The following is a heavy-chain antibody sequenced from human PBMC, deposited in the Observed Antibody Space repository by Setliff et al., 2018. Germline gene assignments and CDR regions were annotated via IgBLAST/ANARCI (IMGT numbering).Heavy chain of an antibody. V-gene: IGHV7-4-1*02. CDR2: INTYTGNP. CDR1: GYTFTTYT. CDR3: ARAQSWSGGPYYFDN. D-gene: IGHD3-3*01. Sequence: ASVKVSCKASGYTFTTYTMNWVRRAPGQGLEWMGWINTYTGNPTYAQGFTGRFVFSLDTSVSTAYLQISTLKAEDTAVYYCARAQSWSGGPYYFDNWGQGTLVTVSS. J-gene: IGHJ4*02.